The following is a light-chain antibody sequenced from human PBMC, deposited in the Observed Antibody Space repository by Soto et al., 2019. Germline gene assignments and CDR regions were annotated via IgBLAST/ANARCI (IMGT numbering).Light chain of an antibody. J-gene: IGLJ1*01. CDR3: AAWDDSLTGYV. V-gene: IGLV1-44*01. Sequence: QSVLTQPPSASGNPGQRVTISCSGSSSNIGSNTVNWYQQLPGTAPKLLIYSYNQRPSGVPDRFSGSKSGTSASLAISGLQSEEEADYYCAAWDDSLTGYVFGTGTKVTVL. CDR2: SYN. CDR1: SSNIGSNT.